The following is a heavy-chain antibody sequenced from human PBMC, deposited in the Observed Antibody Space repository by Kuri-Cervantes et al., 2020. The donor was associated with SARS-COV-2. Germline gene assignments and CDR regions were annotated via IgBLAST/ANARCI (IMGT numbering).Heavy chain of an antibody. CDR2: IKQDGSEK. J-gene: IGHJ4*02. CDR1: GFTFGDYA. V-gene: IGHV3-7*01. D-gene: IGHD3-16*01. CDR3: ARGGGVGYDS. Sequence: GESLKISCTASGFTFGDYAMSWVRQAPGKGLEWVGNIKQDGSEKNYVDSVEGRFIISRDNAKNSLYLQMDRRRVDDTAVYYCARGGGVGYDSWGQGTLVTVSS.